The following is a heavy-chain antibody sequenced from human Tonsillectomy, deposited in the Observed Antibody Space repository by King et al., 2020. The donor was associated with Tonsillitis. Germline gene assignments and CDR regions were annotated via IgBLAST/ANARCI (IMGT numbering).Heavy chain of an antibody. Sequence: VQLVESGGDLVQPGGSLRLSCAASRFTFSRYVMSWVRQAPGKGLEWVSTVSENGTNTYYADSVKGRFTISRDNSKNTLYLQMNSLRAEDTAVYYCAKVNYDILTHFDYWGQGTLVAVSS. CDR1: RFTFSRYV. CDR2: VSENGTNT. J-gene: IGHJ4*02. V-gene: IGHV3-23*04. D-gene: IGHD3-9*01. CDR3: AKVNYDILTHFDY.